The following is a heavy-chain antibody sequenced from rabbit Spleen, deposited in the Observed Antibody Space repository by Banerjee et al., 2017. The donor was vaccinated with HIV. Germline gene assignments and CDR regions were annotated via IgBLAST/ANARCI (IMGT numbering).Heavy chain of an antibody. CDR2: INASTGKP. CDR3: ARDLVGVIGWNFYL. Sequence: QEQVVESGGGLVKPEGSLTLSCPASGFSFCNKVVMCWVGQAPGKGLQWIACINASTGKPVYATWASGRFSISRTSSTTVTLRMTSLTAADRATYFCARDLVGVIGWNFYLWGQGTLVTVS. D-gene: IGHD2-1*01. V-gene: IGHV1S45*01. CDR1: GFSFCNKVV. J-gene: IGHJ4*01.